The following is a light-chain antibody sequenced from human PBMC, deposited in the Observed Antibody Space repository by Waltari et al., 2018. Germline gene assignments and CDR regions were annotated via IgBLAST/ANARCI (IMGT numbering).Light chain of an antibody. CDR2: GAS. J-gene: IGKJ1*01. V-gene: IGKV3-20*01. CDR1: QSVRGS. Sequence: EIVLTQSPGTLSLSPGERATLSCRASQSVRGSLAWYQQKAGQAPRLLIYGASIRATGIPDRFRGSGSGTDFSLTISRLEPEDFAVYYCQHYVRLPATFGQGTKVEI. CDR3: QHYVRLPAT.